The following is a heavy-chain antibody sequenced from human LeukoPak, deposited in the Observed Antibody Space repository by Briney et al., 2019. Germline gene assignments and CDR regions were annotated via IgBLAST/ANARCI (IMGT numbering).Heavy chain of an antibody. CDR1: GFTFSSYA. Sequence: GGSLRLSCAASGFTFSSYAMSWVRQAPGKGLGWVSAISGSGGSTYYADSVKGRFTISRDNSKNTLYLQMNSLRAEDTAVYYCAKVMLRDWYYFDYWGQGTLVTVSS. CDR3: AKVMLRDWYYFDY. CDR2: ISGSGGST. V-gene: IGHV3-23*01. J-gene: IGHJ4*02. D-gene: IGHD2-21*01.